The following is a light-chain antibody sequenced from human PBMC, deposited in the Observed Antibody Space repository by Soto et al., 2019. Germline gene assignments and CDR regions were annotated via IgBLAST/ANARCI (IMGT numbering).Light chain of an antibody. CDR3: NSHAGSNNLGV. CDR2: DVS. CDR1: SSDVGNYNY. V-gene: IGLV2-8*01. Sequence: QSALTQPPSASGSPGQSVTISCTGTSSDVGNYNYVSWYQQHPGKAPKLMIYDVSKRPSGVPDRFSGSKSGNTASLTVSGLQVEDEADYYCNSHAGSNNLGVFGGGTKLTVL. J-gene: IGLJ2*01.